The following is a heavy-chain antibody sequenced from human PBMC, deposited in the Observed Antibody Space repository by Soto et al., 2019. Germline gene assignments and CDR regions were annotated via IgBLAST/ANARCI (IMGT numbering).Heavy chain of an antibody. J-gene: IGHJ4*02. CDR2: IYHSGNT. Sequence: PGETLSLTCAASGYSISRGYNWGWLRPPPGRVLRGIGSIYHSGNTYYAASLKSRVTISRHTSKNTLSLKLSTVTAADTAVDYCAKGTGQRGSACYFDYWGQGTLVTVSS. V-gene: IGHV4-38-2*01. CDR3: AKGTGQRGSACYFDY. D-gene: IGHD3-10*01. CDR1: GYSISRGYN.